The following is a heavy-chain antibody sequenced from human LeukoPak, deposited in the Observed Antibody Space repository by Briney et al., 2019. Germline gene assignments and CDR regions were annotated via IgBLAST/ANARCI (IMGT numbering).Heavy chain of an antibody. Sequence: GGSLRLSCAASGFTFSTYSMNWVRQAPGKGLEWVSSISSNSRYIYYANSMRGRFTISRDNAKNSLYLQMNSLRAEDTAVYYCARDLSGIAGYTYGRGIDYWGQGTLVTVSS. D-gene: IGHD5-18*01. J-gene: IGHJ4*02. CDR3: ARDLSGIAGYTYGRGIDY. V-gene: IGHV3-21*06. CDR2: ISSNSRYI. CDR1: GFTFSTYS.